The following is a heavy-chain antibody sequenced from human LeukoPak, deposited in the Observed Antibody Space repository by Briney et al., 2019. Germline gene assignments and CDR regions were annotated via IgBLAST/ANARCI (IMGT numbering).Heavy chain of an antibody. CDR2: INHSGST. CDR1: GGSFSGYY. CDR3: ARGRSFGYYYDSSGYFSWFDP. D-gene: IGHD3-22*01. J-gene: IGHJ5*02. V-gene: IGHV4-34*01. Sequence: SETLSLTCAVYGGSFSGYYWSWIPQPPGKGLEWSGEINHSGSTNYNPSLKSRVTISVDTSKIQFSLKLSSVTAADTAVYYCARGRSFGYYYDSSGYFSWFDPWGQGTLVTVSS.